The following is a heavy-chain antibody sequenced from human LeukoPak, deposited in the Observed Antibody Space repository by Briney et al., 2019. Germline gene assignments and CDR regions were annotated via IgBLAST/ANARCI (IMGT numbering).Heavy chain of an antibody. J-gene: IGHJ4*02. Sequence: SETLSLTCTVSGGSISSSSYYWGWIRQPPGKGLEWIGSIYYSGSTYYNPSLKSRVTISVDTSKNQFSLKLSSVTAADTAVYYCARDTYCSSTSCYPSPGFDYWGQGTLVTVSS. CDR1: GGSISSSSYY. CDR2: IYYSGST. CDR3: ARDTYCSSTSCYPSPGFDY. D-gene: IGHD2-2*01. V-gene: IGHV4-39*07.